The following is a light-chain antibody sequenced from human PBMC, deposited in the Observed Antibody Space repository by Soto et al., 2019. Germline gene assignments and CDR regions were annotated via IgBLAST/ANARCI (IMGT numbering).Light chain of an antibody. J-gene: IGKJ2*01. CDR1: QSVGSN. V-gene: IGKV3-15*01. Sequence: EIVMTQSPVTLSVSPGERAALSCRASQSVGSNFAWYQQRPGQAPRVLIYGTSTRATGVPARFSGSGSGTDFTLTISSLQSEDFAVYYCQQYNNWPYTFGQGTRVEIK. CDR2: GTS. CDR3: QQYNNWPYT.